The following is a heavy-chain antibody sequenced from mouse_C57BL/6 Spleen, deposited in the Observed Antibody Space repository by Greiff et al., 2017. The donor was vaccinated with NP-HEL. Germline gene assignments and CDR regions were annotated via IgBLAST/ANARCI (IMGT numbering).Heavy chain of an antibody. Sequence: EVHLVESGGGLVQPGGSLSLSCAASGFTFTDYYMSWVRQPPGKALEWLGFIRNKANGYTTEYSASVKGRFTISRDNSQSILYLQMNALRAEDSATYYCARCRDLLADYWGQGTTLTVSS. CDR2: IRNKANGYTT. CDR1: GFTFTDYY. D-gene: IGHD2-1*01. CDR3: ARCRDLLADY. V-gene: IGHV7-3*01. J-gene: IGHJ2*01.